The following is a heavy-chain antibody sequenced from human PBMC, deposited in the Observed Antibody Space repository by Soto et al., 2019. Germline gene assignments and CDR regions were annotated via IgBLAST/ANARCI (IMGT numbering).Heavy chain of an antibody. CDR1: GFTVSSCY. CDR2: IGTAGDT. CDR3: ARGVVVVPAAIGGTRDYYYYYMDV. V-gene: IGHV3-13*01. D-gene: IGHD2-2*01. J-gene: IGHJ6*03. Sequence: GGSLSLSCAASGFTVSSCYMHWVRQATGKGLEWVSAIGTAGDTYYPGSVKGRFTISRENAKNSLYLQMNSLRAGDTAVYYCARGVVVVPAAIGGTRDYYYYYMDVWGKGTTVTVSS.